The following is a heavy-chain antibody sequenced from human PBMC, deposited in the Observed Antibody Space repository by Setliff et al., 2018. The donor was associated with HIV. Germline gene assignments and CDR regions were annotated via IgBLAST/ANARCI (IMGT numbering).Heavy chain of an antibody. CDR3: ARGRMAAAGMFIPRAPDY. V-gene: IGHV1-69*05. CDR2: IMALFQRT. Sequence: ASVKVSCKVSGDTFRNYAINWVRLAPGQGLEWMGEIMALFQRTQYAQKFQGRVTFTTDESTSTAYMELRSLRSDDTAIFYCARGRMAAAGMFIPRAPDYWGQGTLVTVSS. D-gene: IGHD6-13*01. CDR1: GDTFRNYA. J-gene: IGHJ4*02.